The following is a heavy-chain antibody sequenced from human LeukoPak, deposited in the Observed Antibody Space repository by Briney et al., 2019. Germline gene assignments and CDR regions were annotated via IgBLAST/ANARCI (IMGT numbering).Heavy chain of an antibody. V-gene: IGHV3-53*01. D-gene: IGHD3-10*01. Sequence: PGGSLRLSCAASGFTVSTNYMYWVRQGPGKGLECVSVMYSGGSAYYADSVKGRLTVSRDNSKNTLFLQMNSLRAEDTAMYYCAGGAPYYGSGISLTFWGQGTLVTVSS. CDR2: MYSGGSA. CDR3: AGGAPYYGSGISLTF. J-gene: IGHJ4*02. CDR1: GFTVSTNY.